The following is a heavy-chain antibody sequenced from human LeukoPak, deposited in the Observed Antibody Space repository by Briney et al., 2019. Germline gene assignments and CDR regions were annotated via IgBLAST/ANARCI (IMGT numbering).Heavy chain of an antibody. CDR1: GGSISSYY. D-gene: IGHD5-24*01. V-gene: IGHV4-4*07. CDR2: MYTNGKS. Sequence: SETLSLTCSVSGGSISSYYWSWIRQPAGKGLDWIGRMYTNGKSDYSPSLKSRVTMSVDMSKNQVSLKLSSVTAADTAVYYCARGSREMATIFDQWGQGTLVIVSS. J-gene: IGHJ4*02. CDR3: ARGSREMATIFDQ.